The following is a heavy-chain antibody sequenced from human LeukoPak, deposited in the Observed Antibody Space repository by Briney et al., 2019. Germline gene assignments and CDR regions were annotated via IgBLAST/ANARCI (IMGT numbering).Heavy chain of an antibody. CDR2: IYYSGST. CDR1: GGSIYSYY. D-gene: IGHD6-19*01. CDR3: ARHLYSSGWSDY. J-gene: IGHJ4*02. Sequence: PSETVSLTCTVSGGSIYSYYWSWMRQPPGEGLEGIGYIYYSGSTYYNPSLERRVTISVDTSKNQFSLKLSSVTAAVSAVYYCARHLYSSGWSDYWGQGTLVTVSS. V-gene: IGHV4-59*08.